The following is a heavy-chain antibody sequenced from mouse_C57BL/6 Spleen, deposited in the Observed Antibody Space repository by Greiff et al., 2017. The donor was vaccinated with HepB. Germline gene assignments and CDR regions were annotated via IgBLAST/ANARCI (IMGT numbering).Heavy chain of an antibody. CDR3: ARGDGYYVRFDY. D-gene: IGHD2-3*01. J-gene: IGHJ2*01. CDR1: GYTFTSYG. V-gene: IGHV1-81*01. CDR2: IYPRSGNT. Sequence: QVQLKQSGAELARPGASVKLSCKASGYTFTSYGISWVKQSTGQGLEWIGEIYPRSGNTYYNEKFKGKATLTADKSSSTAYMELRSLTSEDSAVYFCARGDGYYVRFDYWGQGTTLTVSS.